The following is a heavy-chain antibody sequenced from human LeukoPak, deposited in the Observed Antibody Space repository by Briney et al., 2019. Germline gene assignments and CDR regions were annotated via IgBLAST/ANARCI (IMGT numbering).Heavy chain of an antibody. J-gene: IGHJ5*02. CDR3: ARELRVAATYWFDP. D-gene: IGHD2-15*01. CDR1: GGSVSSYY. Sequence: SETLSLTCTVSGGSVSSYYWSWIRQPPGKGLEWIGDIYYSGSTNDNTSLKSRVTMSVDTSTNQFSLKLSSVTAADTAVYYCARELRVAATYWFDPWGQGTLVTVSS. CDR2: IYYSGST. V-gene: IGHV4-59*02.